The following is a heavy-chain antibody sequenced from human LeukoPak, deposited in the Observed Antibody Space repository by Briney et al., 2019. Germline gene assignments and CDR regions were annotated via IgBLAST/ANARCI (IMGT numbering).Heavy chain of an antibody. D-gene: IGHD3-9*01. Sequence: GGSLTLSCAASGFSFSNYTMNWVRQAPGKALQWVSFISSSGTFAHYADSVKGRFTISRDNAKNSLYLQMRGLRVEDTAVYYCARLDGTGYFDRYLDPWGQGTLVTVSS. CDR2: ISSSGTFA. CDR3: ARLDGTGYFDRYLDP. V-gene: IGHV3-21*01. CDR1: GFSFSNYT. J-gene: IGHJ5*02.